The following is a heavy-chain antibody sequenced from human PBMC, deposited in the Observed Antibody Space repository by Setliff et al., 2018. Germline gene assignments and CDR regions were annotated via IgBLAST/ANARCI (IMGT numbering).Heavy chain of an antibody. D-gene: IGHD2-15*01. CDR2: ISGSGGST. V-gene: IGHV3-23*01. J-gene: IGHJ4*02. Sequence: GGSLRLSCGASGFIFSNFGMHWVRQAPGKGLEWVSAISGSGGSTYYADSVKGRFTISRDNSKNTLYLQMNSLRAEDTAVYYCAKRGPYCSGGTCHYYFDYWGQGTLVTVSS. CDR3: AKRGPYCSGGTCHYYFDY. CDR1: GFIFSNFG.